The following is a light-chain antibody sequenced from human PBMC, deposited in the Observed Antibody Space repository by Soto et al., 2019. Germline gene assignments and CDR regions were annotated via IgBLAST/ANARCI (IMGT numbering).Light chain of an antibody. V-gene: IGLV2-23*02. CDR2: EVN. CDR3: CSYAGSTPHYV. CDR1: SSDVGYYSL. Sequence: QSALTQPAAVSGSTGQSITISCTGTSSDVGYYSLVSWYQQHPGKAPKLIIYEVNKRPSGFSNRFSGSKSGNTASLTISGLQAEDEADFYCCSYAGSTPHYVFGTGTKVPVL. J-gene: IGLJ1*01.